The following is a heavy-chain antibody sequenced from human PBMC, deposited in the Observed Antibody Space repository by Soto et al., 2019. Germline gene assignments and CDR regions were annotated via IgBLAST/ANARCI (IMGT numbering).Heavy chain of an antibody. V-gene: IGHV4-59*01. D-gene: IGHD6-19*01. Sequence: SETLSLTCTVSGGSISSYYWSWIRQPPGKGLEWIGYIFYSGNTNYNPSLKSRVTISVDTSKNEFSLKLSSVTAADTAVYYCARVKSIEVAGTFDSWGQGTLVTVSS. CDR2: IFYSGNT. CDR1: GGSISSYY. CDR3: ARVKSIEVAGTFDS. J-gene: IGHJ4*02.